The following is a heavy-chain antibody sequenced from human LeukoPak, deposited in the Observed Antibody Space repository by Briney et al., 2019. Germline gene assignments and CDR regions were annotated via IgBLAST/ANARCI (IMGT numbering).Heavy chain of an antibody. CDR3: ARGLTEPSGY. CDR2: INAGKGNT. V-gene: IGHV1-3*01. D-gene: IGHD3-9*01. J-gene: IGHJ4*02. Sequence: GASVTVSCKASGYTFTSYAMHWVRQAPGERREGMGWINAGKGNTKYPQKFQGRVPITRDTSASTAYMQLSSLRSEDTAVYYCARGLTEPSGYWGQGTLVPVSS. CDR1: GYTFTSYA.